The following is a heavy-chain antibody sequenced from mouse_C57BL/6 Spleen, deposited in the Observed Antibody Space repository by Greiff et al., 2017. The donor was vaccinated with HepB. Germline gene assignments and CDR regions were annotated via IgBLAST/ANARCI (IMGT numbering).Heavy chain of an antibody. CDR3: GAHIGYGSSYDAMDY. V-gene: IGHV5-6*01. D-gene: IGHD1-1*01. CDR1: GFTFSSYG. Sequence: EVQLVESGGDLVKPGGSLKLSCAASGFTFSSYGMSWVRQTPDKRLEWVATISSGGSYTYYPDSVKGRFTISRDNAKNTLYLQMSSLKSEDTAMYYCGAHIGYGSSYDAMDYWGQGTSVTVSS. CDR2: ISSGGSYT. J-gene: IGHJ4*01.